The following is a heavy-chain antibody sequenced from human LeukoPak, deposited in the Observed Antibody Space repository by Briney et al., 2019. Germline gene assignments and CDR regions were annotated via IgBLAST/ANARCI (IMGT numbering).Heavy chain of an antibody. D-gene: IGHD2-21*02. Sequence: GGSLRLSCAASGFTFSSYGMSWVRQAPGKGLEWVSAITATSSSTHDADSVQGRFTISRDNSKNTLYLQMNSLRPEDTAIYYCAKDPDCGGDCYFLRPHDYWGQGTLVTVSS. CDR2: ITATSSST. J-gene: IGHJ4*02. CDR3: AKDPDCGGDCYFLRPHDY. CDR1: GFTFSSYG. V-gene: IGHV3-23*01.